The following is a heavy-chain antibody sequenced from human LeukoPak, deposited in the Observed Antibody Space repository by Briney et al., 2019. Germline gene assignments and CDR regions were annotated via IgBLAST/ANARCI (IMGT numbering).Heavy chain of an antibody. CDR2: IWHDGSHK. J-gene: IGHJ3*01. CDR3: ARGWGSKVYASAFDV. CDR1: GFTFSTYG. D-gene: IGHD2-8*01. V-gene: IGHV3-33*01. Sequence: PGGSLRLSCAASGFTFSTYGMHWVRQAPGKGLEWITVIWHDGSHKDYADSVKRRFTISRDNSKNTVYLQMNDLRAEDTALYYCARGWGSKVYASAFDVWGQGTMVTVSS.